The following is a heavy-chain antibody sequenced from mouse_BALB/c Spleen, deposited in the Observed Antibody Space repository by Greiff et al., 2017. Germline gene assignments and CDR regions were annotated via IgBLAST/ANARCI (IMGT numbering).Heavy chain of an antibody. CDR2: ISSGGSYT. CDR1: GFTFSSYT. J-gene: IGHJ1*01. Sequence: EVKLVESGGGLVNPGGSLKLSCAASGFTFSSYTMSWVRQTPEKRLEWVATISSGGSYTYYPDSVKGRFTISRDNAKNTLYLQMSSLKSEDTAMYYCTREGLQCFDVWGAGTTVTVSS. D-gene: IGHD2-4*01. CDR3: TREGLQCFDV. V-gene: IGHV5-6-4*01.